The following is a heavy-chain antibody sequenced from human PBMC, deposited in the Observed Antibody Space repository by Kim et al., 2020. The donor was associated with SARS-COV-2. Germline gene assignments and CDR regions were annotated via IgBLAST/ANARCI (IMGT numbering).Heavy chain of an antibody. CDR2: IKQDGSEK. CDR1: GFTFSSYW. D-gene: IGHD2-15*01. V-gene: IGHV3-7*01. CDR3: AREGVVVVAYYFDY. J-gene: IGHJ4*02. Sequence: GGSLRLSCAASGFTFSSYWMSWVRQAPGKGLEWVANIKQDGSEKYYVDSVKGRFTISRDNAKNSLYLQMNSLRAEDTAVYYCAREGVVVVAYYFDYWGQGTLVTVSS.